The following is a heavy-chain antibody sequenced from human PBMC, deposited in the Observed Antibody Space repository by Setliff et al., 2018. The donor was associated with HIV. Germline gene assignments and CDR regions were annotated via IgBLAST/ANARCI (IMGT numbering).Heavy chain of an antibody. V-gene: IGHV5-51*01. D-gene: IGHD4-17*01. Sequence: GESLKISCKGSGYTFANYWIGWVRQMPGKGLEWMGIIYPGDSDARYSPSFQGQVTISAGKSISTAYLQWTSLKASDTATYYCARMGGRVDMTTATTFGYFQDWGQGTLVTVSS. CDR1: GYTFANYW. CDR3: ARMGGRVDMTTATTFGYFQD. J-gene: IGHJ1*01. CDR2: IYPGDSDA.